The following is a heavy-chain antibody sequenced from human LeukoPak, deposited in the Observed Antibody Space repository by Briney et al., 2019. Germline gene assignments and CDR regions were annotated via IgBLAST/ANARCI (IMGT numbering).Heavy chain of an antibody. CDR1: GFTFTSHS. J-gene: IGHJ4*02. Sequence: GGSLRLSCAASGFTFTSHSMNWVRQAPGKGLEWVSFIGIWSSPIYYADSVRGRFTISRDNAKNSIYLQMNSLRVEDTAVYYCARDRGNSIVGADFDSWGQGTLVTVSS. CDR3: ARDRGNSIVGADFDS. V-gene: IGHV3-48*01. CDR2: IGIWSSPI. D-gene: IGHD1-26*01.